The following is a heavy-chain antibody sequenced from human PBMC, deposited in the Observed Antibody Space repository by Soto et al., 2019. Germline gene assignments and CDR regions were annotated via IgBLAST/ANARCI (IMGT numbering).Heavy chain of an antibody. V-gene: IGHV1-18*01. Sequence: QGQLVQSGAEVKKPGASVKVSCKASGYTFTRYGISWVRQAPGQGLEWMGWISGYNGDTNYAQKLQGRDTMTIDTSTSTAYMELRSLTSDDTAVYYCAKNGPLPYYSSGMDVWGQGTTVTVSS. CDR3: AKNGPLPYYSSGMDV. CDR1: GYTFTRYG. D-gene: IGHD1-26*01. CDR2: ISGYNGDT. J-gene: IGHJ6*02.